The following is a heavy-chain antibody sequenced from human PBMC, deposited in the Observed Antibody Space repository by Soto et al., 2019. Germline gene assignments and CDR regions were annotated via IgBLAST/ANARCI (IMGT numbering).Heavy chain of an antibody. D-gene: IGHD2-2*01. CDR3: ARGGSRVIIVVVTAANNWFDP. CDR2: INHSGST. J-gene: IGHJ5*02. CDR1: GGSFSGYY. V-gene: IGHV4-34*01. Sequence: SETLSLTCAVYGGSFSGYYWSWIRQPPGKGLEWIGEINHSGSTNYNPSLKSRVTISVDTSKNQFSLKLSSVTAADTAVYYCARGGSRVIIVVVTAANNWFDPWGQGTLVTVSS.